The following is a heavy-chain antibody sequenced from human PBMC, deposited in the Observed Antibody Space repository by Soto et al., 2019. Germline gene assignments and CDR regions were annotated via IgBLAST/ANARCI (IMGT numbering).Heavy chain of an antibody. J-gene: IGHJ4*02. Sequence: GASVKVSCKASGVTFNRQDMRWVRQAPGQGLEWMGGIIPMFGTPHYAEKFQDRVTITADESTGTAYLELSSLTSEDTAVYYCATRKGRDGYSFDYWGPGTLVTVSS. CDR1: GVTFNRQD. D-gene: IGHD5-18*01. V-gene: IGHV1-69*13. CDR3: ATRKGRDGYSFDY. CDR2: IIPMFGTP.